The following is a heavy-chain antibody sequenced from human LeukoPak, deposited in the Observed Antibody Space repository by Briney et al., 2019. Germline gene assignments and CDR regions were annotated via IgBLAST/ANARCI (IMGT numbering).Heavy chain of an antibody. CDR1: GGSFSGYY. CDR2: INHSGST. D-gene: IGHD6-19*01. J-gene: IGHJ4*02. CDR3: ARKARIRKVLYSSGWYLDY. V-gene: IGHV4-34*01. Sequence: SETLSLTCAVYGGSFSGYYWSWIRQPPGKGLEWIGEINHSGSTNYNPSLKSRVTISVDTSKNQFSLKLSSVTAADTAVYYCARKARIRKVLYSSGWYLDYWGQGTLVTVSS.